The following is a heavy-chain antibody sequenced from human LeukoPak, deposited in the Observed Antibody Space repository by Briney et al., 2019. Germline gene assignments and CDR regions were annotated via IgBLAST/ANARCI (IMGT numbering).Heavy chain of an antibody. CDR1: GGSISSYY. J-gene: IGHJ4*02. CDR2: IYTSGDT. D-gene: IGHD2-15*01. CDR3: GRESVGYCSGGPCPYYFGY. Sequence: SETLSLTCTVSGGSISSYYWSWVRQPAGKGLEWIGRIYTSGDTNYNPSLQSRVIISVETSKNQFSLKMSSVTAADTAVYYCGRESVGYCSGGPCPYYFGYWGRGTLVTVSS. V-gene: IGHV4-4*07.